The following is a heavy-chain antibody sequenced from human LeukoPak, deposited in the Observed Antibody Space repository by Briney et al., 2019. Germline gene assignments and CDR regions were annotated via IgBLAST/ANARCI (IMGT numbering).Heavy chain of an antibody. CDR2: IYYSGST. CDR1: GDSISSYY. J-gene: IGHJ6*03. Sequence: PSETLSLTCTVSGDSISSYYWSWIRQPPGKGLEWIGYIYYSGSTNYNPSLKSRVTISVDTSKNQFSLKLSSVTAADTAVYYCARAGYSYGGNYYYMDVWGKGTTVTVSS. CDR3: ARAGYSYGGNYYYMDV. D-gene: IGHD5-18*01. V-gene: IGHV4-59*08.